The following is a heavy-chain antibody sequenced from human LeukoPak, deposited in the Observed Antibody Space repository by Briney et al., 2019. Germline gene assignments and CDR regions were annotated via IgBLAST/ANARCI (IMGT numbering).Heavy chain of an antibody. CDR3: GREILPSYAFDI. V-gene: IGHV3-66*01. D-gene: IGHD2/OR15-2a*01. Sequence: GGSLRLSCAAAGFTVSSNFMSWVRQAPGKGLEWVSAIYSGGSTYYADSVKGRFTISRDISKNTLFFEMNSLRAEDTAVYYCGREILPSYAFDIWGQGTMVTVSS. CDR2: IYSGGST. CDR1: GFTVSSNF. J-gene: IGHJ3*02.